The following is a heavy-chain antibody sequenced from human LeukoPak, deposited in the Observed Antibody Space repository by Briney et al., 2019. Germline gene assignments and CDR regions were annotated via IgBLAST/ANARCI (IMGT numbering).Heavy chain of an antibody. J-gene: IGHJ4*02. Sequence: SGGSLRLSCAASGFTFSSYAKSWVRQAPGKGLEWVSAISGSGGSTSYADSVKGRFTISRDNSKNTLYLQMNSLRAEDTAVYYCAKAVWTVVTAFDYWGQGTLVTVSS. CDR1: GFTFSSYA. D-gene: IGHD2-21*02. CDR2: ISGSGGST. CDR3: AKAVWTVVTAFDY. V-gene: IGHV3-23*01.